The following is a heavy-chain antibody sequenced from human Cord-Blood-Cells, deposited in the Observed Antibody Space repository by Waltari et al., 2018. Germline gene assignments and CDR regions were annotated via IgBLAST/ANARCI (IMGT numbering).Heavy chain of an antibody. CDR1: GYTFTGYY. J-gene: IGHJ4*02. D-gene: IGHD3-16*01. Sequence: QVQLVQSGAEVKKPGASVKVSCQASGYTFTGYYMHWVRQAPGQGLEWMGWNNPNNGGTNYAQKFQGGVTMTRETSISTAYMELSRLRSDDTAVYYCARDVGGGTLDYWGQGTLVTVSS. CDR2: NNPNNGGT. CDR3: ARDVGGGTLDY. V-gene: IGHV1-2*02.